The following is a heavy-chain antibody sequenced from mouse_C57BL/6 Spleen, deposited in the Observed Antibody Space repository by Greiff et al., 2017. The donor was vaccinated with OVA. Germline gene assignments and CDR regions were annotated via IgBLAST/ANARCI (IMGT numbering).Heavy chain of an antibody. CDR2: ISSGGSYT. D-gene: IGHD1-1*01. V-gene: IGHV5-6*01. Sequence: EVKLVESGGDLVKPGGSLKLSCAASGFTFSSYGMSWVRQTPDKRLEWVATISSGGSYTYYPDSVKGRFTISRANAKNTLYLQMSRLKSEDTAMYYCARQGSGGSSPYFDYWGQGTTLTVSS. CDR1: GFTFSSYG. CDR3: ARQGSGGSSPYFDY. J-gene: IGHJ2*01.